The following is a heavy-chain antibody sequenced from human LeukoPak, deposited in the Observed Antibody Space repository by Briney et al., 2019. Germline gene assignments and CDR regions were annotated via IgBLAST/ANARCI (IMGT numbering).Heavy chain of an antibody. CDR1: GFTFSSYG. D-gene: IGHD6-13*01. CDR3: AKEGQQLALFDY. CDR2: IRYDGSNK. J-gene: IGHJ4*02. V-gene: IGHV3-30*02. Sequence: GGSLRLSCAASGFTFSSYGMHWVRQAPGKGLEWVAFIRYDGSNKYYADSVKGRFTISRDNSKNTLYLQMSSLRAEDTAVYYCAKEGQQLALFDYWGQGTLVTVSS.